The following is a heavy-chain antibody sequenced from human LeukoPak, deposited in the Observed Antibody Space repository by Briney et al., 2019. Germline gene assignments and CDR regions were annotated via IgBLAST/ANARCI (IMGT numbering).Heavy chain of an antibody. V-gene: IGHV1-3*01. Sequence: ASVKVSCKASGYTFTGYAIHWVRQAPGQRLEWMGWINAGNGNTNYAQKLQGRVTMTTDTSTSTAYMELRSLRSDDTAVYYCARGGGDAPHYYYYYMDVWGKGTTVTVSS. CDR3: ARGGGDAPHYYYYYMDV. CDR1: GYTFTGYA. CDR2: INAGNGNT. D-gene: IGHD2-21*01. J-gene: IGHJ6*03.